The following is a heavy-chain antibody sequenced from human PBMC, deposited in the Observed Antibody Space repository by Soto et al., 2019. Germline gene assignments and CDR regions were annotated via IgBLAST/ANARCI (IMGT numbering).Heavy chain of an antibody. CDR3: VRNTAVAGTPEFDY. D-gene: IGHD6-19*01. J-gene: IGHJ4*02. Sequence: QVQLVESGGGVVQPGRSLRLSCAASGFTFSSYNMHWVRRAPGKGLEWVALISYDDGSNKYYTDSVKGRFTISRDNSKSTLYLQMDSLRREDTAVYYCVRNTAVAGTPEFDYWGQGTLVTVSS. CDR2: ISYDDGSNK. CDR1: GFTFSSYN. V-gene: IGHV3-30*04.